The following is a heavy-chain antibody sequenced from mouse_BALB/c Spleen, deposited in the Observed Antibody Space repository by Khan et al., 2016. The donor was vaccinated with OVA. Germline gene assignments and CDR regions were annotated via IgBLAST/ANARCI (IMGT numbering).Heavy chain of an antibody. CDR3: VNHGISSAWFSY. CDR2: INPSTGYT. Sequence: QVQLKQSGAELAKPGASVKMSCRASGYTFTNYCMNWVKQRPGKGLEWIGYINPSTGYTEYNQKFKDKATLTADKSYSTAYMQLRSLQSEYCAVYDCVNHGISSAWFSYWGQGTLVTVSA. CDR1: GYTFTNYC. V-gene: IGHV1-7*01. D-gene: IGHD1-1*01. J-gene: IGHJ3*01.